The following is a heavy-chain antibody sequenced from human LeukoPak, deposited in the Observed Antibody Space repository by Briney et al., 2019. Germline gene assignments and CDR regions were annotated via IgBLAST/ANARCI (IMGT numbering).Heavy chain of an antibody. J-gene: IGHJ5*02. CDR2: ISYDGSNK. CDR1: GFTFISYG. D-gene: IGHD4-17*01. CDR3: ARDAMTTVTTEWFDP. Sequence: GGALRLSCAASGFTFISYGMHWVRRAPGKGLEWVAVISYDGSNKYYADSVKGRFTISRDNSKNTLYLQMNSLRAEDTAVYYCARDAMTTVTTEWFDPWGQGTLVTVSS. V-gene: IGHV3-30*03.